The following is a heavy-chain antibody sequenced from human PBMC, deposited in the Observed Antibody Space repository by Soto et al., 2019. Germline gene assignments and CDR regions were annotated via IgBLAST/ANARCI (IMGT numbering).Heavy chain of an antibody. D-gene: IGHD1-26*01. CDR2: INHSGST. CDR3: TNSQGPSRADS. CDR1: GGSFSGYY. J-gene: IGHJ5*01. V-gene: IGHV4-34*03. Sequence: SETLSLTCAVYGGSFSGYYWSWIRQPPGKGLEWIGEINHSGSTNYNPSLKSRVTISVDTSKNQFSLSLTSVTAADTAIYYCTNSQGPSRADSWGRGILVTVSS.